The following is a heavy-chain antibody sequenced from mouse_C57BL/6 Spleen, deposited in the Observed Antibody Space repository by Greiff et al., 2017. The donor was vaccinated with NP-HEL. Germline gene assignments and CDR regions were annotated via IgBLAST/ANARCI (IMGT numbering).Heavy chain of an antibody. J-gene: IGHJ2*01. CDR3: ARNWDEGFDY. CDR2: ISSGSSTI. CDR1: GFTFSDYG. Sequence: DVHLVESGGGLVKPGGSLKLSCAASGFTFSDYGMHWVRQAPEKGLEWVAYISSGSSTIYYADTVKGRFTISRDNAKNTLFLQMTSLRSEDTAMYYCARNWDEGFDYWGQGTTLTVSS. V-gene: IGHV5-17*01. D-gene: IGHD4-1*01.